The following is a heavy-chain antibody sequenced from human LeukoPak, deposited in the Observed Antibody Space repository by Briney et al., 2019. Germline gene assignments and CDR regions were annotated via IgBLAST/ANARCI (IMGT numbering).Heavy chain of an antibody. CDR1: GYSFTTYW. J-gene: IGHJ4*02. CDR3: ARHQVGSSYFDY. V-gene: IGHV5-10-1*01. Sequence: GESLKISCKGSGYSFTTYWISWVHQMPGKGLEWMGRIDPSDSYTNYSPSFQGHVTISADKSISTAYLQWSSLKASDTAMYYCARHQVGSSYFDYWGQGTLVTVSS. D-gene: IGHD6-6*01. CDR2: IDPSDSYT.